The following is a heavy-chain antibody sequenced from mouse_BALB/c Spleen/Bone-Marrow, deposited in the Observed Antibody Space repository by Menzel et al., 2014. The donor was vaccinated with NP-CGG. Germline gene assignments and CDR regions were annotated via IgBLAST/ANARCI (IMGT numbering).Heavy chain of an antibody. J-gene: IGHJ3*01. CDR2: RNPSNGRT. V-gene: IGHV1S81*02. D-gene: IGHD6-2*01. CDR3: SFFFSFFFWFFVFVY. CDR1: GYTLTTQR. Sequence: VQLQQSGAELVKPGASVKLSCRAAGYTLTTQRTHWARQRPGQGLEWIGERNPSNGRTNYNEKFKSKATLTVDKSSSTAYMQLSSLSCLVSIFFFFSFFFSFFFWFFVFVYW.